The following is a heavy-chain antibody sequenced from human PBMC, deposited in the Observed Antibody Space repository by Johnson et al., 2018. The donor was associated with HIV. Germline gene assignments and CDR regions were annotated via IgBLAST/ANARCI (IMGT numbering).Heavy chain of an antibody. CDR2: ISFDGSNK. V-gene: IGHV3-30*04. CDR3: ARAPPGGAFDI. Sequence: QVHLVESGGGVVQPGRSLRLSCAASGFTFSNYPMHWVRQAPGKGLEWVAVISFDGSNKYYADSVKGRITISRDNSKYTVYLQMNSLRVEDTAVYYCARAPPGGAFDIWGQGTMVTVSS. D-gene: IGHD6-25*01. CDR1: GFTFSNYP. J-gene: IGHJ3*02.